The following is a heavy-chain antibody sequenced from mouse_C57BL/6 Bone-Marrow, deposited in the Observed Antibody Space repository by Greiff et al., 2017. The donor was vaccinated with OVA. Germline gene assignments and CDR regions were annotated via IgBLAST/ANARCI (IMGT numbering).Heavy chain of an antibody. D-gene: IGHD2-3*01. CDR2: IDPSDSYT. CDR1: GYTFTSYW. V-gene: IGHV1-50*01. J-gene: IGHJ2*01. Sequence: QVQLQQPGAELVKPGASVKLSCKASGYTFTSYWMQWVKQRPGRGLEWIGEIDPSDSYTNYNQKFKGKATLTVDTSSSTAYMQLSSLTSEDSAVYYCAREGVTYYFDYWGQGTTLTVSS. CDR3: AREGVTYYFDY.